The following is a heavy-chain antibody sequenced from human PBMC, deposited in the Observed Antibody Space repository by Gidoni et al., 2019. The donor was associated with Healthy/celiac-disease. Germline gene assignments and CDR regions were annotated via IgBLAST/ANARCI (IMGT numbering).Heavy chain of an antibody. CDR3: AAAMVNGAFDI. CDR1: GGSFSGYY. V-gene: IGHV4-34*01. CDR2: INHSGST. Sequence: QVQLQQWGAGLLKPSETLSLTCAVYGGSFSGYYWSWIRQPPGKGLEWIGEINHSGSTNYNPSLKSRVTISVDTSKNQFSLKLSSVTAADTAVYYCAAAMVNGAFDIWGQGTMVTVSS. D-gene: IGHD5-18*01. J-gene: IGHJ3*02.